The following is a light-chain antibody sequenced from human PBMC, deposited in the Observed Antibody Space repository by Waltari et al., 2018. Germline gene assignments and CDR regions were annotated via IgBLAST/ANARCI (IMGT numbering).Light chain of an antibody. Sequence: DIVMTQSPDSLAVSLGERATLNCKSSQSVLYSSNSKNYLAWYQQKPGQPPTLLLYWASTRESGVPDRFSGSGSGTDFTLTISSLQAEDVAVYYCQQYYSTPRTFGQGTKLEI. CDR3: QQYYSTPRT. J-gene: IGKJ2*01. CDR2: WAS. V-gene: IGKV4-1*01. CDR1: QSVLYSSNSKNY.